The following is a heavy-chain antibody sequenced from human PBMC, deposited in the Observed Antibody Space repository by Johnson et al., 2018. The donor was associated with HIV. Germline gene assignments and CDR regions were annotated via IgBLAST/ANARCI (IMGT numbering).Heavy chain of an antibody. V-gene: IGHV3-30-3*01. D-gene: IGHD3-10*01. CDR3: AKEMEGYYGSGKGDAFDI. Sequence: QEQLVESGGGLVKPGGSLRLSCAASGFRFSNYALHWVRQTPGKGLEWVALISDDGSNIYYADSVKGQFTISRDNSKNTLYLQMNSLRAEDTAVYYCAKEMEGYYGSGKGDAFDIWGQGTMVTVSS. CDR2: ISDDGSNI. CDR1: GFRFSNYA. J-gene: IGHJ3*02.